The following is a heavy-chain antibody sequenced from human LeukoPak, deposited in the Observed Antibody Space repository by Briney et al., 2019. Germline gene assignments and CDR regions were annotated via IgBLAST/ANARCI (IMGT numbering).Heavy chain of an antibody. CDR3: ASGGSGSSVYYFDY. CDR2: IIPIFGTA. Sequence: SVKVSCKTSGGTFSSYAISWVRQAPGHGLEWMGGIIPIFGTANYAQKFQGRVTITADESTSTAYMELSSLRSEDTAVYYCASGGSGSSVYYFDYWGQGTLVTVSS. J-gene: IGHJ4*02. D-gene: IGHD3-10*01. CDR1: GGTFSSYA. V-gene: IGHV1-69*13.